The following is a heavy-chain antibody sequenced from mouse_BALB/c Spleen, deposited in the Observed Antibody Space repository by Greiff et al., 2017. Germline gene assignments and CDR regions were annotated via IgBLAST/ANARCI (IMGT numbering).Heavy chain of an antibody. Sequence: EVKVEESGPGLVKPSQSLSLTCSVTGYSITSGYYWNWIRQFPGNKLEWMGYISYDGSNNYNPSLKNRISITRDTSKNQFFLKLNSVTTEDTATYYCARDLYDGYSAMDYWGQGTSVTVSS. CDR1: GYSITSGYY. V-gene: IGHV3-6*02. CDR3: ARDLYDGYSAMDY. J-gene: IGHJ4*01. CDR2: ISYDGSN. D-gene: IGHD2-3*01.